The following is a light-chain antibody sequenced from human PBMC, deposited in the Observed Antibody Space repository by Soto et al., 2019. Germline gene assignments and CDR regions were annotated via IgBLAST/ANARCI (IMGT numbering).Light chain of an antibody. J-gene: IGKJ2*01. CDR1: QSISSW. CDR3: QQYNSYPRT. CDR2: DAS. V-gene: IGKV1-5*01. Sequence: DIQMTQSPSTLSASVGARVTITCRASQSISSWLAWYQQKPGKAPKLLIYDASSLESGVPSRFRGSGSGAEFTLTISSLQPDDFATYYCQQYNSYPRTFGQVTKLEI.